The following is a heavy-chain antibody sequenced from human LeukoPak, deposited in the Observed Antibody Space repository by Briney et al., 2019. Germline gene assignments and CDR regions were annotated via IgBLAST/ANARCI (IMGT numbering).Heavy chain of an antibody. CDR2: INPNSGGT. Sequence: ASVKVSCKASGYTFTGYYMHWVRQAPGQGLEWMGWINPNSGGTNYAQKFQGRVTMTRDTSISTAYMELSRLRSDDTAVYYCASHTIFGVGNWFDPWGQGTLVTVSS. J-gene: IGHJ5*02. D-gene: IGHD3-3*01. V-gene: IGHV1-2*02. CDR1: GYTFTGYY. CDR3: ASHTIFGVGNWFDP.